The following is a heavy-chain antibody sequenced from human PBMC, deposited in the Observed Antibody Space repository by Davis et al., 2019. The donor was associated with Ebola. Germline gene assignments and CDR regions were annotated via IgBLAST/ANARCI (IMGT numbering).Heavy chain of an antibody. V-gene: IGHV1-3*01. Sequence: AASVKVSCKASGFILTNYAIHWVRQAPGQRLEWMGWVHGGNGNTKYSQRFQGRVTITRDTSASTAYMELSSLRSEDTAVYYCARDGQYSSGWYSFDPWGQGTLVTVSS. J-gene: IGHJ5*02. CDR3: ARDGQYSSGWYSFDP. D-gene: IGHD6-19*01. CDR1: GFILTNYA. CDR2: VHGGNGNT.